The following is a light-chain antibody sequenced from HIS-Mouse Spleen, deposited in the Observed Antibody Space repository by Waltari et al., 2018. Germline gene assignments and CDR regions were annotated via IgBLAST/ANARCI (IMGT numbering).Light chain of an antibody. CDR3: CSYAGSYTFPYV. CDR2: DVS. J-gene: IGLJ1*01. CDR1: SSDVGGYNY. V-gene: IGLV2-11*01. Sequence: QSALTQPRSVSGSPGQSVTISCTGTSSDVGGYNYVSWYQQHPGKAPKLMIYDVSKRPSGLPDRFSGSKSGNTASLTISGLQAEDEADYYCCSYAGSYTFPYVFGTGTKVTVL.